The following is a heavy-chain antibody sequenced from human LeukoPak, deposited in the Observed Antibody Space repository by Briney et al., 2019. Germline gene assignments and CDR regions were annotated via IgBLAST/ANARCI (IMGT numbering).Heavy chain of an antibody. Sequence: PSETLSLTCTVSGGSISSYYWSWIRQPPGKGLEWIGYIYYSGSTNYNPSLKSRVTISIDTSKNQFSLKLSSVTAADTAVYYCARGLSTTTVTLYYYYGMDVWGQGTTVTVSS. CDR2: IYYSGST. D-gene: IGHD4-17*01. V-gene: IGHV4-59*08. J-gene: IGHJ6*02. CDR3: ARGLSTTTVTLYYYYGMDV. CDR1: GGSISSYY.